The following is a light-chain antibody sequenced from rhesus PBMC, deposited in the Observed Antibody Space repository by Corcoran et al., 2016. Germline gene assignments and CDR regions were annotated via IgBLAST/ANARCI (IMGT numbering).Light chain of an antibody. V-gene: IGKV1-74*01. J-gene: IGKJ2*01. CDR2: KAS. Sequence: DIQMTQSPSSLSASVGDRVTITCRASENVNNYLNWYQQKPGKAPKLLIYKASNLKSGVPSRFSGSGSGTDYTLTISSLQPEDVATYYCQHGYGTPYSFGQGTKVEIK. CDR1: ENVNNY. CDR3: QHGYGTPYS.